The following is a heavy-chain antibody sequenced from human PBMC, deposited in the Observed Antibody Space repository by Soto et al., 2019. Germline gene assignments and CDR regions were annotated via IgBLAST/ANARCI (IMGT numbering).Heavy chain of an antibody. Sequence: SETLSLTCTVSGGSISSSSYYWGWIRQPPGKGLEWIGSIYYSGSTYYNPSLKSRVTISVDTSKNQFSLKLSSVTAADTAVYYCARLPLGGRAAPTSYWGQGTLVTVSS. CDR2: IYYSGST. V-gene: IGHV4-39*01. CDR3: ARLPLGGRAAPTSY. D-gene: IGHD2-15*01. CDR1: GGSISSSSYY. J-gene: IGHJ4*02.